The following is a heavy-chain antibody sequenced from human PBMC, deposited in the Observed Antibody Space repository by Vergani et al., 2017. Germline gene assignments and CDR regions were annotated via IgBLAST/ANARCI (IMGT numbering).Heavy chain of an antibody. V-gene: IGHV3-30*18. J-gene: IGHJ6*03. D-gene: IGHD5-24*01. CDR3: AKAGSDTSGILQYNFYMDV. Sequence: QVQLAESGGGRVQPGRSLRLSCAASGFSFTSHAIHWVRQAPGKGLEWVAGISNDGSKKYYADSLKGRFTIYRDNSKNTLYLQMNSLRTQDTAVYYCAKAGSDTSGILQYNFYMDVWGKGTTVTVS. CDR2: ISNDGSKK. CDR1: GFSFTSHA.